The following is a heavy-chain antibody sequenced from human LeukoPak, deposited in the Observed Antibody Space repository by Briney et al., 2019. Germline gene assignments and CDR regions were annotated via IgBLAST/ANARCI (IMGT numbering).Heavy chain of an antibody. D-gene: IGHD3-22*01. CDR1: GYTLTELS. J-gene: IGHJ4*02. Sequence: ASVKVSCKVSGYTLTELSMHWVRQAPGKGLEWMGGFDPEDGETIYAQKFQGRVTMTEDTSTDTAYMELSSLRSEDTAVYYCATGYYYDSSGYLVYWGQGPWSPSPQ. CDR3: ATGYYYDSSGYLVY. V-gene: IGHV1-24*01. CDR2: FDPEDGET.